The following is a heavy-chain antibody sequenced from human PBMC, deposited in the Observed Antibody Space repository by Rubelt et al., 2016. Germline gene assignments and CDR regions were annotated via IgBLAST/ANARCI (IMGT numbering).Heavy chain of an antibody. V-gene: IGHV3-7*01. CDR3: TRGYYSFDP. D-gene: IGHD1-26*01. CDR2: INLDGGEK. J-gene: IGHJ5*02. Sequence: LVQPGESLRLSCEGSGFTFSSYSLDWVRQVPGKGLEWVAKINLDGGEKYYVDSVKGRFTISRDNAKKSLHLQMDSLRAEDTAVYYCTRGYYSFDPWGQGALVTVSS. CDR1: GFTFSSYS.